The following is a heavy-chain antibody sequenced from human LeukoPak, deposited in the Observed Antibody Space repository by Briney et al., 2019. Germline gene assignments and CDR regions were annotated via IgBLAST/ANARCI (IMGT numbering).Heavy chain of an antibody. Sequence: PGGSLRLSCAVSGFTFSSYGMNWVRQAPGKGLEWVSAISGSGGSTYYADSVKGRFTISRDNSKNTLYLQMNSLRAEDTAVYYCAKAQQWLIRDWGQGTLVTVSS. V-gene: IGHV3-23*01. D-gene: IGHD6-19*01. CDR3: AKAQQWLIRD. CDR2: ISGSGGST. J-gene: IGHJ4*02. CDR1: GFTFSSYG.